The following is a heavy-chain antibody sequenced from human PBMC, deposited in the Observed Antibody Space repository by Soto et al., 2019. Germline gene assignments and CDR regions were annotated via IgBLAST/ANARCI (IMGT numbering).Heavy chain of an antibody. CDR1: GFTFSSDT. V-gene: IGHV3-30-3*01. Sequence: QVQLVESGGGVVQPGRSLRLSCAASGFTFSSDTMHWVRQAPGKGLEWVAVISYDGSNKYYADSVKGRFTISSDNSKNTLYMQMNILRPEDTAVYYCARAAGWYDVDYWGQGTLVTGSS. CDR3: ARAAGWYDVDY. D-gene: IGHD6-19*01. CDR2: ISYDGSNK. J-gene: IGHJ4*02.